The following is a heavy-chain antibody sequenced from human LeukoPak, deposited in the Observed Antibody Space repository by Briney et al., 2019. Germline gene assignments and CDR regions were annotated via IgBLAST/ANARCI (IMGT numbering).Heavy chain of an antibody. D-gene: IGHD1-26*01. CDR3: ARAVGGSRLDY. CDR1: GGSISSGDYY. V-gene: IGHV4-30-4*01. CDR2: IYYSGST. J-gene: IGHJ4*02. Sequence: PSETLSLTCTVSGGSISSGDYYWSWIRQPPGKGLEWIGYIYYSGSTYYNPSLKSRVTISVDTSKNQFSLKLSSVTAADTAVYYCARAVGGSRLDYWGQGTLVTASS.